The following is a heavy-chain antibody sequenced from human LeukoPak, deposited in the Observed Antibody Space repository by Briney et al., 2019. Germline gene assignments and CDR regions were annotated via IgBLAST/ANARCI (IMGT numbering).Heavy chain of an antibody. Sequence: QPGGSLRLSCAASGFTFSSYGMHWVRQAPGKGLEWVAFIRYDGSNKYYADSVKGRFTISRDNSKNTLYLQMNSLRAEDTAVYYCAKWAPGTYYYYYYMDVWGKGTTVTVSS. D-gene: IGHD1-1*01. V-gene: IGHV3-30*02. CDR2: IRYDGSNK. J-gene: IGHJ6*03. CDR1: GFTFSSYG. CDR3: AKWAPGTYYYYYYMDV.